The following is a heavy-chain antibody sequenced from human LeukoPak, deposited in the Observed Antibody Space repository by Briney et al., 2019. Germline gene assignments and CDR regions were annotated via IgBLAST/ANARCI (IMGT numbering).Heavy chain of an antibody. CDR3: AKDIGDSIGYNYFDS. D-gene: IGHD3-22*01. CDR2: ISWHGSTT. J-gene: IGHJ4*02. CDR1: GFTFDDYT. Sequence: GGSLRLSCAASGFTFDDYTMHWVLRAPGKGLEWVSVISWHGSTTKYADSVRGRFTISRDNRKNSLSLQMNSLRPEDTALYYCAKDIGDSIGYNYFDSWGQGTLVTVSS. V-gene: IGHV3-43*01.